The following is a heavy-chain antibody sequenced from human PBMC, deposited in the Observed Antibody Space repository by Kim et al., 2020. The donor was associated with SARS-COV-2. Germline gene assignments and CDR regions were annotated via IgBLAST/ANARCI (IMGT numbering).Heavy chain of an antibody. V-gene: IGHV4-39*01. Sequence: YTPALMGRVTISVDTSKDQFSLKLSSVTAADTAVYYCATSSSGPTTLDYWGQGTLVTVSS. D-gene: IGHD3-22*01. CDR3: ATSSSGPTTLDY. J-gene: IGHJ4*02.